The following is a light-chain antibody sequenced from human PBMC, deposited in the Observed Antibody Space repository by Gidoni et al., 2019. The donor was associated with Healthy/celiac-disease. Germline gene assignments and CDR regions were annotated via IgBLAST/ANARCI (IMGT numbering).Light chain of an antibody. Sequence: EIVLTQSPATLSLSPGERATLSCRGRQSVSSYLAWYQQKPGQAPRLLIYDASNRATGIPARFSGSGSGTDFTLTSSSLEPEDFAVYYCQQRSNWPPATFGQGTKLEIK. V-gene: IGKV3-11*01. CDR1: QSVSSY. J-gene: IGKJ2*01. CDR2: DAS. CDR3: QQRSNWPPAT.